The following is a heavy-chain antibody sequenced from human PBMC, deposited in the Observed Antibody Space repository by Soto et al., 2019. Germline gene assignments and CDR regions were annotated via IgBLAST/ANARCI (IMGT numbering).Heavy chain of an antibody. V-gene: IGHV3-7*01. CDR2: IKQDGSEK. CDR3: ARDRVDWNYGFWFDP. D-gene: IGHD1-7*01. Sequence: EVQLVESGGGLVQPGGSLRLSCAASGFTFSSYWMSWVRQAPGKGLEWVANIKQDGSEKYYVDSVKGRFTISRDNAKNSLYLQMNGLRAEDTAVYYCARDRVDWNYGFWFDPWGQGTLVTVSS. CDR1: GFTFSSYW. J-gene: IGHJ5*02.